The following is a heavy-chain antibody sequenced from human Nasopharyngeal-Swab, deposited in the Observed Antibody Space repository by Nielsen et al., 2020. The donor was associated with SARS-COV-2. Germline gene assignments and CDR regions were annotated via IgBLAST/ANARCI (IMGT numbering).Heavy chain of an antibody. V-gene: IGHV3-7*01. CDR1: GFTFSSLW. J-gene: IGHJ3*01. Sequence: GESLKISCAASGFTFSSLWMSWVRPVPRKGLEWGADIKPDGSEKFYVDSVKGRFTISRNNAKNSMSLQMNSLRGEDTVVYYYARDWSRDFDVWGQGTMVTVSS. CDR2: IKPDGSEK. CDR3: ARDWSRDFDV.